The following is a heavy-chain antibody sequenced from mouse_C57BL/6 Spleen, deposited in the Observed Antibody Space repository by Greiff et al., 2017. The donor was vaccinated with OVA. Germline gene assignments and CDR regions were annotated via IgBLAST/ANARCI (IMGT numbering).Heavy chain of an antibody. Sequence: QVQLKQPGAELVKPGASVKLSCKASGYTFTSYWMHWVKQRPGRGLEWIGRIDPKSGGTKYNEKFKSKATLTVDKPSSTAYMQLSSLTSEDSAVYYCAIVYYGNSFAYWGQGTLVTVSA. D-gene: IGHD2-1*01. CDR2: IDPKSGGT. CDR1: GYTFTSYW. J-gene: IGHJ3*01. V-gene: IGHV1-72*01. CDR3: AIVYYGNSFAY.